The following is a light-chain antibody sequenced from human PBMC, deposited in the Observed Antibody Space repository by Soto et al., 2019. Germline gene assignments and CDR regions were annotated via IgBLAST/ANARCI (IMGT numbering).Light chain of an antibody. CDR3: HQCAHSPLT. V-gene: IGKV3-20*01. CDR1: HSVPKDF. J-gene: IGKJ1*01. CDR2: DAV. Sequence: EIVLTQSPATLSLSPGERATLSCRASHSVPKDFLAWYQQKPGQPPRLIIDDAVNRATGVPDRFIGSGSETDFTLTISRLEPEDFAVYYCHQCAHSPLTFGQGTKVEIK.